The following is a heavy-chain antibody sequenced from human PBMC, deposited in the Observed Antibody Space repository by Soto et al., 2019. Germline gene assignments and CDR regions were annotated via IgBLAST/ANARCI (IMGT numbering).Heavy chain of an antibody. CDR1: GYTFTSYY. CDR2: INPSGGST. Sequence: QVQLVQSGAEVKKPGASVKVSCKSSGYTFTSYYMHWVRQAPGQGLEWMGIINPSGGSTSYAQKLQGRVTMTRDTSTSTVDKELSSLRSEDTAVYYCGRSMVRGVIDYWGQGTLVTVSS. V-gene: IGHV1-46*01. J-gene: IGHJ4*02. CDR3: GRSMVRGVIDY. D-gene: IGHD3-10*01.